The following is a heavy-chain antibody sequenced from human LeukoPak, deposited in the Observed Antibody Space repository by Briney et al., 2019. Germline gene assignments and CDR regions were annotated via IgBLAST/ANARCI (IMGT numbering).Heavy chain of an antibody. V-gene: IGHV3-73*01. CDR2: IRSKANSYAT. CDR1: GFTFSGPA. CDR3: TRGALDYRDAYDF. D-gene: IGHD3/OR15-3a*01. J-gene: IGHJ3*01. Sequence: GGSLRLSCAASGFTFSGPAMHWVRQASGKGLEWVGRIRSKANSYATAYAASVKGRFTISRDDSKNTAYLEMNSLKTEDTAVYYCTRGALDYRDAYDFWGQGTMVTVSS.